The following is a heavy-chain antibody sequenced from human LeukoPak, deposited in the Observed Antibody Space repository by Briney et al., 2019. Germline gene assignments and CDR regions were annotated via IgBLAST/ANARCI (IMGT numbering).Heavy chain of an antibody. V-gene: IGHV3-7*01. CDR2: IKQDGSEK. CDR1: GFTFSSYW. J-gene: IGHJ3*02. D-gene: IGHD2-15*01. Sequence: GGSLRLSCAAYGFTFSSYWMSWVRQAPGKGLEWVANIKQDGSEKYYVDSVKGRFTISRDNAKNSLYLQMNSLRAEDTAVYYCARECGSCYAWDAFDIWGQGTMVTVSS. CDR3: ARECGSCYAWDAFDI.